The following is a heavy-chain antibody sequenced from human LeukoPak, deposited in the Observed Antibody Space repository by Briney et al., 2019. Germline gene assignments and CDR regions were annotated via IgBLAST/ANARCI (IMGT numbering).Heavy chain of an antibody. CDR1: GYTFTGYY. J-gene: IGHJ6*02. D-gene: IGHD6-13*01. CDR2: INPNSGGT. Sequence: GASVKVSCKASGYTFTGYYMHWVRQAPGQGLEWMGWINPNSGGTNYAQKFQGRVTMTRDTSISTAYMELSSLRSEDTAVYYCATGPIASYSSSWYGMDVWGQGTTVTVSS. CDR3: ATGPIASYSSSWYGMDV. V-gene: IGHV1-2*02.